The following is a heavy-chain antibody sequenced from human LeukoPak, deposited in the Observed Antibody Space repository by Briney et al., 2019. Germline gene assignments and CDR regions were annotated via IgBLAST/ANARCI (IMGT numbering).Heavy chain of an antibody. CDR2: INSDGRGT. CDR3: ARGQYYGMDV. Sequence: GGSLRLSCAASGFTLSRYWMHWVRQAPGKGLVWVSRINSDGRGTSYADSVKGRFTISRDNAKNTLYLQMNSLRAEDTAVYYCARGQYYGMDVWGKGTTVTVSS. V-gene: IGHV3-74*01. J-gene: IGHJ6*04. CDR1: GFTLSRYW.